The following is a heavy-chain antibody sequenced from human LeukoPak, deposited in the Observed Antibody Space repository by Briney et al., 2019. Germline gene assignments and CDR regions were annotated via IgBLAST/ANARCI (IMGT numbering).Heavy chain of an antibody. CDR2: KAYDGSNE. CDR3: AKDQGIAVAGTDDAFDI. D-gene: IGHD6-19*01. Sequence: GRSLRLSCAASGFTFSNYGMHWVRQAPGKGLEWVAVKAYDGSNEYYAEFVKGRFTISRDNSKNTLYLQMYSLRAEDTAVYFCAKDQGIAVAGTDDAFDIWGQGTRVTVSS. CDR1: GFTFSNYG. J-gene: IGHJ3*02. V-gene: IGHV3-30*18.